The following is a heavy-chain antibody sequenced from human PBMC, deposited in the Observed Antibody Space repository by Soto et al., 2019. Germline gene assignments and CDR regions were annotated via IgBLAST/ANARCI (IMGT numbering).Heavy chain of an antibody. CDR1: GYTFTSYY. V-gene: IGHV1-46*01. J-gene: IGHJ6*02. CDR3: ARVGVGDYYYYGMDV. CDR2: INPSGGST. Sequence: ASVKVSCKASGYTFTSYYMHWVRQAPGQGLEWMGIINPSGGSTSYAQKFQGRVTMTRDTSTSTVYMELSSLRSEDTAVYCCARVGVGDYYYYGMDVWGQGTTVTVSS.